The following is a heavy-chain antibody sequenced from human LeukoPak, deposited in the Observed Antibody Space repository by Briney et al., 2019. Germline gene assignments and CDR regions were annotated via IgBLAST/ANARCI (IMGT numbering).Heavy chain of an antibody. J-gene: IGHJ4*02. V-gene: IGHV3-21*01. CDR2: ISSSSSDI. CDR3: ARDSHYDYVWGSYRYYYFDY. D-gene: IGHD3-16*02. CDR1: GFTFSSYS. Sequence: GGSLRLSCSASGFTFSSYSMNWVRQAPGKGLEWVSSISSSSSDIYYADSVKGRFAISRNNAKNSLYLQMNSLRAEDTAVYYCARDSHYDYVWGSYRYYYFDYWCQGTLVTVSS.